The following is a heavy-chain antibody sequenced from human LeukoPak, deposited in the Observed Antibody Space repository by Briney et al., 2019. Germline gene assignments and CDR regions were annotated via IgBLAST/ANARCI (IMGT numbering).Heavy chain of an antibody. V-gene: IGHV5-10-1*01. Sequence: GESLKISCKGSGYSFTSYWIAWVRQLPGKGLECMGIIYPSDSYTNYSPSFQGHVTISADKSISTAYLQWSSLKASDTAMYYCARLHGGPEGDYWGQGTLVTVSS. J-gene: IGHJ4*02. CDR2: IYPSDSYT. CDR1: GYSFTSYW. CDR3: ARLHGGPEGDY. D-gene: IGHD2-15*01.